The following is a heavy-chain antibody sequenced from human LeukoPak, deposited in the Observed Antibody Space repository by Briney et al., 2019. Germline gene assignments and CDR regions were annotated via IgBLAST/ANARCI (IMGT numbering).Heavy chain of an antibody. CDR3: ASVLSGIAVAGSFDP. D-gene: IGHD6-19*01. V-gene: IGHV3-53*01. J-gene: IGHJ5*02. CDR2: IYSGGST. Sequence: GGSLRLSCAASGFTVSSNYMSWVRQAPGKGLEWVSVIYSGGSTYYAVDVKGRFTISRANSKNTLYLQMTSLRAEDTAVYYCASVLSGIAVAGSFDPWGQGTLVTVSS. CDR1: GFTVSSNY.